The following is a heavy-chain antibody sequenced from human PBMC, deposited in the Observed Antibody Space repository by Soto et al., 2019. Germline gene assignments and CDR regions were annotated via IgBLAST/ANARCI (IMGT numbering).Heavy chain of an antibody. Sequence: QVHLVQSGAEVRKPGASVKVSCKASGYIFTNYYLHWVRQAPGQGLEWMGWINPHSGGTQTAQKFQGWVTMTQATSFTTASMALPRLTPDATAMYSCATHDSVVSGLAYWGQGTQVTVSS. D-gene: IGHD6-19*01. V-gene: IGHV1-2*04. J-gene: IGHJ4*02. CDR1: GYIFTNYY. CDR3: ATHDSVVSGLAY. CDR2: INPHSGGT.